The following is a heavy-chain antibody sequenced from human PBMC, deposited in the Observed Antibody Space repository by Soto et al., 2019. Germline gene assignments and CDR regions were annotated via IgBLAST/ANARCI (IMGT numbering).Heavy chain of an antibody. CDR3: AREGGDITGNTIPLIWFDP. Sequence: SVKVSCKASGGTFSSYAISWVRQAPGQGLEWMGGIIPIFGTANYAQKFQGRVTITADESTSTAYMELSRLRSEDTPVYYCAREGGDITGNTIPLIWFDPCGQGPLVTVSS. CDR2: IIPIFGTA. D-gene: IGHD1-20*01. V-gene: IGHV1-69*13. CDR1: GGTFSSYA. J-gene: IGHJ5*02.